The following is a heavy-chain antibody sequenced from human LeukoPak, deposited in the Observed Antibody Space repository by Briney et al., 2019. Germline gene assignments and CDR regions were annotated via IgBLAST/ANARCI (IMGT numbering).Heavy chain of an antibody. Sequence: SETLSLTCTVSGGSISSSSYYWGWIRQPPGKGLEWIGSIYYSGSTYYNPSLKSRVTISVDTSKNQFSLKLSSVTAPDTAVYYCAQGGPYNWFDPWGQGTLVTVS. J-gene: IGHJ5*02. CDR3: AQGGPYNWFDP. CDR1: GGSISSSSYY. V-gene: IGHV4-39*01. CDR2: IYYSGST. D-gene: IGHD3-16*01.